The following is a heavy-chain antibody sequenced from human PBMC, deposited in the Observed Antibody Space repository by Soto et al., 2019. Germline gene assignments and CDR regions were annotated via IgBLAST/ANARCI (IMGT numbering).Heavy chain of an antibody. CDR3: ASPTMTSTSFFYAMNV. J-gene: IGHJ6*02. Sequence: GGSLKISCKSSWHRFTTYWISWVRQMPGTGLEYMGKINPTDSETNYSPSFEGHVTFSVDRSTSTAYVRWNSLKASDTAMYYCASPTMTSTSFFYAMNVWGQGTTVTVSS. CDR2: INPTDSET. V-gene: IGHV5-10-1*01. CDR1: WHRFTTYW. D-gene: IGHD3-22*01.